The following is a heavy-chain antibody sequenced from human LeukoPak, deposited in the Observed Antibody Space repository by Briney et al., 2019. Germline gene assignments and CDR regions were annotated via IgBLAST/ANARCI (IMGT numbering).Heavy chain of an antibody. CDR3: ARPARGYSGYDYWDAFDI. CDR1: GFTVSSNY. J-gene: IGHJ3*02. V-gene: IGHV3-53*05. D-gene: IGHD5-12*01. CDR2: IYSGGST. Sequence: GGSLRLSCAASGFTVSSNYMSWVRQAPGKGLEWVSVIYSGGSTYYADSVKGRFTISRDNSKNTLYLQMNSLRSEDTAVYYCARPARGYSGYDYWDAFDIWGQGTMVTVSS.